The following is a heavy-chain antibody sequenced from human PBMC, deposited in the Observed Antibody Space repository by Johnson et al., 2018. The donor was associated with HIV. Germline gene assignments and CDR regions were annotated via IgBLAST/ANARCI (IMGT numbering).Heavy chain of an antibody. V-gene: IGHV3-11*04. D-gene: IGHD5-18*01. CDR3: ARAERYRYGRRPDAFDI. J-gene: IGHJ3*02. Sequence: GSVRYYADSVRGRFTISRDNAENSLYLQMNSLRAEDTAVYYCARAERYRYGRRPDAFDIWGQGTMVTVSS. CDR2: GSVR.